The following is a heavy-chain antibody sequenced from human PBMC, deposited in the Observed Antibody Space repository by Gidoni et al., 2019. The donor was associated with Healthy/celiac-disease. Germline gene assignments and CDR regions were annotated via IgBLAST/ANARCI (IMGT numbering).Heavy chain of an antibody. D-gene: IGHD5-18*01. Sequence: QVQLVQSGAEVKKPGSSVKVSCKASGGTFSSYAISWVRQAPGQGLEWMGRIIPILGIANSAQKFQGRVTITEDKSTSTAYMELSSLRSEDTAVYYCARGQYSYGYGRRYYYYGMDVWGQGTTVTVSS. V-gene: IGHV1-69*04. CDR1: GGTFSSYA. CDR2: IIPILGIA. J-gene: IGHJ6*02. CDR3: ARGQYSYGYGRRYYYYGMDV.